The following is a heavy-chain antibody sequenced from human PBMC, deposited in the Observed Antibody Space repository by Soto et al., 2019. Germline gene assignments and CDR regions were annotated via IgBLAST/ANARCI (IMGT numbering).Heavy chain of an antibody. CDR3: AREITDCSSTSCYSGDWFDP. CDR1: GGTFSSYT. J-gene: IGHJ5*02. D-gene: IGHD2-2*01. V-gene: IGHV1-69*04. Sequence: SVTVSCKASGGTFSSYTISWVRQAPGQGLEWMGRIIPILGIANYAQKFQGRVTITADKSTSTAYMELSSLRSEDTAVYYCAREITDCSSTSCYSGDWFDPWGQGTLVTVSS. CDR2: IIPILGIA.